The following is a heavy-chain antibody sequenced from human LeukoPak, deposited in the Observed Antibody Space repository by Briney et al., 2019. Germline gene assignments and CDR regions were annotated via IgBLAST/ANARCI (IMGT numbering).Heavy chain of an antibody. D-gene: IGHD3-10*01. CDR3: ARAPLLGFGELAGYYYGMDV. CDR2: IYYSGST. Sequence: SETLSLTCTVSGGSISSGGYYWSWIRQHPGKGLEWIGYIYYSGSTYYNPSLKSRVTISVDTSKNQFSLKLSSVTAADTAVYYCARAPLLGFGELAGYYYGMDVWGQGTTVTVSS. V-gene: IGHV4-31*03. CDR1: GGSISSGGYY. J-gene: IGHJ6*02.